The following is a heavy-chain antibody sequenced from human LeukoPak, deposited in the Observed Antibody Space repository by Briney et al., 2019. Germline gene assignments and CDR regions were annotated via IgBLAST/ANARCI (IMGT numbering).Heavy chain of an antibody. CDR1: GDPITTSSDY. D-gene: IGHD5-12*01. CDR2: IYYSGST. J-gene: IGHJ4*02. CDR3: AREYSAFDY. Sequence: SETLSLTCTVSGDPITTSSDYKWTWLRQPPRKGLEWIGYIYYSGSTNYNPSLQSRVTIPVDTSNNQFSLKLTSVTAADTAVYYCAREYSAFDYWGQGTLVTVSS. V-gene: IGHV4-61*08.